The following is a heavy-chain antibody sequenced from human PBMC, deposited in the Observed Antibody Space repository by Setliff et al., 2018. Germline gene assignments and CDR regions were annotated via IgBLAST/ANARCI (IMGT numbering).Heavy chain of an antibody. CDR3: ARTCSGSGCYAGLES. J-gene: IGHJ4*02. Sequence: PGESLTISCAASGFTFSTYRMHWVRQAPGKGLEWVAVIWDDGGNKYHADSVKGRFTISRDTSKNTLYLQMNSLRPEDTAVYYCARTCSGSGCYAGLESWGQGTPVTVSS. D-gene: IGHD2-15*01. CDR1: GFTFSTYR. V-gene: IGHV3-33*08. CDR2: IWDDGGNK.